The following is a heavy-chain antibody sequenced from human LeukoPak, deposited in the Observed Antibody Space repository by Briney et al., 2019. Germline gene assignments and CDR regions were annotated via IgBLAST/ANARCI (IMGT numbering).Heavy chain of an antibody. CDR1: GGSISSYY. CDR2: IYTSGST. Sequence: PSETLSLTCTVSGGSISSYYWSWIRQPAGKGLEWIGRIYTSGSTNYNPSLKSRVTMSVDTSKNQFSLKLSSVTAADTAVYYCARDVLSSWPWQVDAFDIWGQGTMVTVSS. D-gene: IGHD6-13*01. CDR3: ARDVLSSWPWQVDAFDI. J-gene: IGHJ3*02. V-gene: IGHV4-4*07.